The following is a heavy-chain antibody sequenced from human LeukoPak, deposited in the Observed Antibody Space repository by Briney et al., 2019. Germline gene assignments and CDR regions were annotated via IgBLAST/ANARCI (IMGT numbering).Heavy chain of an antibody. J-gene: IGHJ3*02. D-gene: IGHD3-3*01. CDR3: PRDRAPRGSTIFAPHAAFDI. Sequence: ASVRVSCKASGNTFTIYGISWVRQAPGQGLEWMGWISAYNGNTNYTQKLQGRVTLTRDMSTSTVYLELSSLRSEDTAVYYCPRDRAPRGSTIFAPHAAFDIWGQGTMVTVSS. CDR2: ISAYNGNT. CDR1: GNTFTIYG. V-gene: IGHV1-18*01.